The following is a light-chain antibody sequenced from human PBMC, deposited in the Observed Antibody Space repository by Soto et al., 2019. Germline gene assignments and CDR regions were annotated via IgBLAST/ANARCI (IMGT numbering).Light chain of an antibody. CDR3: CSFSRCSTSLV. CDR2: EVT. V-gene: IGLV2-23*02. Sequence: QSVLTQPASVSGSPGQSITMSCTGTSSDVGSYNLVSWYQQHPGKAPKLMIYEVTKRPSGVSNRFSGSKSGNTASLTISGLQAEDEAHYYCCSFSRCSTSLVFGGGTKLTVL. CDR1: SSDVGSYNL. J-gene: IGLJ3*02.